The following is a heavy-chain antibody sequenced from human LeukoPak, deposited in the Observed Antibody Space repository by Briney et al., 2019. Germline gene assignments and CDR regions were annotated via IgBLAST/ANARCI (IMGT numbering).Heavy chain of an antibody. D-gene: IGHD3-22*01. V-gene: IGHV1-24*01. Sequence: ASVRVSCKVSGATLSKISIDWVRQAHGKGLEWMGSVGHEDGTTIHAQKFRGRFNMTVDTATDTAYMEMSSLMSEDTAIYYCATGAIVFDYWGQGTLVTVSS. CDR1: GATLSKIS. J-gene: IGHJ4*02. CDR2: VGHEDGTT. CDR3: ATGAIVFDY.